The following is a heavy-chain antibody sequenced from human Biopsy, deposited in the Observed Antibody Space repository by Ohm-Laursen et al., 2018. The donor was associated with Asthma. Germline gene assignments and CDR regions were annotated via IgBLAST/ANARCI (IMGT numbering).Heavy chain of an antibody. J-gene: IGHJ3*02. CDR2: ISVYNGNT. Sequence: ASVKVSCKTSGYTFNSAGITWVRQAPGQGLEWMGWISVYNGNTKYSQKFQGRVTITRDTSASTAYMDLSSLRSEDTAVYYCARTYYDFLTGQVNDAFDIWGQGTVVTVSS. CDR1: GYTFNSAG. D-gene: IGHD3-9*01. V-gene: IGHV1-18*01. CDR3: ARTYYDFLTGQVNDAFDI.